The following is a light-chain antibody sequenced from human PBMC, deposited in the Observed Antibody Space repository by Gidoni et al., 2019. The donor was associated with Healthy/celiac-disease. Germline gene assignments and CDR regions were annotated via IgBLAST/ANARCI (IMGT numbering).Light chain of an antibody. CDR3: QRSYSTPPIT. J-gene: IGKJ3*01. CDR1: QSISSY. V-gene: IGKV1-39*01. CDR2: TAS. Sequence: DIQMTQSPPSLSASVGDRVTITCRASQSISSYINWNQQKPGKAPKLLIYTASSLHSGVPSRFSGSGSGTDFALTISSMQPEDFATYYCQRSYSTPPITFGPGTKVDIK.